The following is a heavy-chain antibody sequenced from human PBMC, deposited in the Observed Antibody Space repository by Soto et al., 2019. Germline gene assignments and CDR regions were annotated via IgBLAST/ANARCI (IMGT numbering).Heavy chain of an antibody. D-gene: IGHD2-21*02. V-gene: IGHV1-8*01. J-gene: IGHJ6*02. CDR1: GYTFTSYD. CDR3: ARLNACGGDCPNYYYYGMDV. Sequence: ASVKVSCKASGYTFTSYDINWVRQATGQGLEWMGWMNPNSGNTGYAQKFQGRVTMTRNTSISTAYMELSSLRSEDTAVYYCARLNACGGDCPNYYYYGMDVWGQGTKVTVSS. CDR2: MNPNSGNT.